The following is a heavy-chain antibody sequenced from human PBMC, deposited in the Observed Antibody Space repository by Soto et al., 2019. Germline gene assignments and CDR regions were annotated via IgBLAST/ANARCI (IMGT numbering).Heavy chain of an antibody. V-gene: IGHV5-51*01. J-gene: IGHJ6*02. D-gene: IGHD1-26*01. CDR1: GYSFTSYW. CDR3: ARLEWELEYRYYYYVMDV. Sequence: GESLKISCKGSGYSFTSYWIGWVRQMPGKGLEWMGIIYPGDSDTRYSPSFQGQVAISADKSISTAYLQWSSLKASDTAMYYCARLEWELEYRYYYYVMDVWGQGTTVTVSS. CDR2: IYPGDSDT.